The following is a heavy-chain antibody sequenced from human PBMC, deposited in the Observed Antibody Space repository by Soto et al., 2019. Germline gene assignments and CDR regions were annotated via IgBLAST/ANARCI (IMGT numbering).Heavy chain of an antibody. J-gene: IGHJ6*02. CDR2: IIPIFGTA. V-gene: IGHV1-69*06. Sequence: SVKVSCKASGGTFSSCAISWVRQAPGQGLEWMGGIIPIFGTANYAQKFQGRVTITADKSTSTAYMELSSLRSEDTAVYYCASRKYSSSXWVRHLTDYYYYYGMDVWGQGTTVTVSS. D-gene: IGHD6-13*01. CDR1: GGTFSSCA. CDR3: ASRKYSSSXWVRHLTDYYYYYGMDV.